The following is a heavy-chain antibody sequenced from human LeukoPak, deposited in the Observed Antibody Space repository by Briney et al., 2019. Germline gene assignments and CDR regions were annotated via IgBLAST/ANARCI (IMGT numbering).Heavy chain of an antibody. CDR3: ARTLDYIDY. V-gene: IGHV3-23*01. J-gene: IGHJ4*02. CDR1: GFTFSSYG. Sequence: GGSLRLSCAASGFTFSSYGMSWVRQAPGKGLEWVSAISGSGGSTYYADSVKGRFTISRDNAKNSLYLHMNSLRAEDTAVYYCARTLDYIDYWGQGTLVTVSS. CDR2: ISGSGGST.